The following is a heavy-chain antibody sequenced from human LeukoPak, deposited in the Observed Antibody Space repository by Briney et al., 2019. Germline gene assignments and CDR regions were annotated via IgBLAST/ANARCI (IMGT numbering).Heavy chain of an antibody. J-gene: IGHJ4*02. D-gene: IGHD6-13*01. Sequence: ASVKVSCKASGYTFSNYAMNWVRQAPGQRLEWVGWVNAGHGHTKYSQKFQGRVIITRDTSASTAYVELRSLRSEDTAVYYCARGRWEAAAGYYFEYWGQGTLVTVSS. V-gene: IGHV1-3*01. CDR1: GYTFSNYA. CDR3: ARGRWEAAAGYYFEY. CDR2: VNAGHGHT.